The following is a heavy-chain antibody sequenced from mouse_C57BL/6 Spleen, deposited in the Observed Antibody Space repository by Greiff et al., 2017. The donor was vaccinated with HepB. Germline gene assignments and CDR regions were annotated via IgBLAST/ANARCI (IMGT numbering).Heavy chain of an antibody. CDR2: ISYSGST. V-gene: IGHV3-1*01. J-gene: IGHJ2*01. CDR3: ARSSSGYVLDY. Sequence: DVKLVESGPGMVKPSQSLSLTCTVTGYSITSGYDWHWIRHFPGNKLEWMGYISYSGSTNYNPSLKSRISITHDTSKNHFFLKLNSVTTEDTATYYCARSSSGYVLDYWGQGTTLTVSS. D-gene: IGHD3-2*02. CDR1: GYSITSGYD.